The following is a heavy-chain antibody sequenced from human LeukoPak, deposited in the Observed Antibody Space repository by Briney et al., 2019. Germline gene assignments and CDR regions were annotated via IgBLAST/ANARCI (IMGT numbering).Heavy chain of an antibody. J-gene: IGHJ4*02. CDR2: INPNSGGT. CDR3: ARDRRETDY. D-gene: IGHD1-26*01. V-gene: IGHV1-2*02. Sequence: ASVKVSCKASGYTFTSYGISWVRQAPGQGLEWMGWINPNSGGTNYAQKFQGRVTMTRDTSISTAYMELSRLRSDDTAVYYCARDRRETDYWGQGTLVTVSS. CDR1: GYTFTSYG.